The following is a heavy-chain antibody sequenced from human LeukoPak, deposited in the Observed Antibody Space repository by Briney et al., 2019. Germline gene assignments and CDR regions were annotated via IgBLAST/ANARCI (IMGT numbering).Heavy chain of an antibody. D-gene: IGHD2/OR15-2a*01. CDR1: EFIFSNYW. V-gene: IGHV3-7*03. J-gene: IGHJ4*02. CDR3: ARLAVLPGNRGWYYEH. Sequence: PGGSLRLSCVASEFIFSNYWMSWVRQGPGEGPEWVANLNQGGNEKYYVDSVRGRFTISRDNAKKSLDLQMNSLRVEDTAIYYCARLAVLPGNRGWYYEHWGQGTLVTVSS. CDR2: LNQGGNEK.